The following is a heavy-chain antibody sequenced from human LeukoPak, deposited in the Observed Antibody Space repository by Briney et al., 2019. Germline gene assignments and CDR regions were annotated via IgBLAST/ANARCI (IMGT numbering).Heavy chain of an antibody. CDR3: ARHGGSLAINDDFDL. CDR1: GGSISSYY. D-gene: IGHD4-23*01. Sequence: SETLSLTCTASGGSISSYYWSWIRQPPGKRLEWIGYTYYSGRTSYSPSLRSRVTISVDTSMNQFSLKLSSVTAADTAVYFCARHGGSLAINDDFDLWGQGTLVTVSS. CDR2: TYYSGRT. V-gene: IGHV4-59*08. J-gene: IGHJ3*01.